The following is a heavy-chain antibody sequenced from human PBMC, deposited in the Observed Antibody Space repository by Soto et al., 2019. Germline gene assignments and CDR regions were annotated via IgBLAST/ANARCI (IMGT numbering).Heavy chain of an antibody. Sequence: GGSLRLSCAASGFTFSDYYMSWIRQAPGKGLEWVSYISSSGSTIYYADSVKGRFTISRDNAKNSLYLQMNSLRAEDTAVYYCARDTTVVVVAATRGGYFDYWGQGTLVTVSS. V-gene: IGHV3-11*01. CDR3: ARDTTVVVVAATRGGYFDY. D-gene: IGHD2-15*01. CDR2: ISSSGSTI. CDR1: GFTFSDYY. J-gene: IGHJ4*02.